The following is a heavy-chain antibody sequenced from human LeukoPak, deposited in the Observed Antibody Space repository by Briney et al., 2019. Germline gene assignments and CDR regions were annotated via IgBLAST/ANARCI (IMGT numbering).Heavy chain of an antibody. CDR3: ARDLNIDMTTVTTRVSHFDY. D-gene: IGHD4-17*01. V-gene: IGHV3-30-3*01. CDR1: GFTFSSYA. CDR2: ISYDGSNK. Sequence: GGSLRLSCAASGFTFSSYAMHWVRQAPGKGLEWVAVISYDGSNKYYADSVKGRFTISRDNSKNTLYLQMNSLRAEDTAMYYCARDLNIDMTTVTTRVSHFDYWGQGTLVTVSS. J-gene: IGHJ4*02.